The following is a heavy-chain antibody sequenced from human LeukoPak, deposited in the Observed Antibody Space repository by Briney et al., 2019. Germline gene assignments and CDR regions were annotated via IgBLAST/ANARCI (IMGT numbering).Heavy chain of an antibody. Sequence: GSLRLSCAASGFTFSSYGMHWVRQAPGKGLEWVAFIRYDGSNKYYADPVKGRFTISRDNSKNTLYLQMNSLGAEDTAVYYCAKDGSYGYGRLDYWGQGTLVTVSS. CDR3: AKDGSYGYGRLDY. V-gene: IGHV3-30*02. CDR2: IRYDGSNK. D-gene: IGHD5-18*01. J-gene: IGHJ4*02. CDR1: GFTFSSYG.